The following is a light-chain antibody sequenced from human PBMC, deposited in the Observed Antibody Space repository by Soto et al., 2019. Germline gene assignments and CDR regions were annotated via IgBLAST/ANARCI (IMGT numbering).Light chain of an antibody. V-gene: IGKV3-11*01. J-gene: IGKJ5*01. Sequence: DTVLTQSPAALALSPGETATLSCRASQSVRGHLAWYQHKPGQAPRLLIYDASYRATGVPLRFSGSGSGTDFTLTISSLESGDSATYYCQQRSDWPPITFGQGTRLEIK. CDR1: QSVRGH. CDR2: DAS. CDR3: QQRSDWPPIT.